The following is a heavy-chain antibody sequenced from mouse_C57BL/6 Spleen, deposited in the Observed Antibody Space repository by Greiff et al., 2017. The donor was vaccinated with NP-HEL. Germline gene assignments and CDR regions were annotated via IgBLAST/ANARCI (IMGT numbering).Heavy chain of an antibody. D-gene: IGHD1-3*01. Sequence: VQLVESGPELVKPGASVKISCKASGYAFSSSWMNWVKQRPGKGLEWIGRIYPGDGDTNYNGKFKGKATLTADKSSSTAYMQLSSLTSEDSAVYFCARRRSSLAMDYWGQGTSVTVSS. CDR3: ARRRSSLAMDY. V-gene: IGHV1-82*01. J-gene: IGHJ4*01. CDR1: GYAFSSSW. CDR2: IYPGDGDT.